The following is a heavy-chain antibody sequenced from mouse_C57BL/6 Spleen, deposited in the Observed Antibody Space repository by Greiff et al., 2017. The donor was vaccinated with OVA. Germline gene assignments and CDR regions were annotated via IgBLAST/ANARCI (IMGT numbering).Heavy chain of an antibody. J-gene: IGHJ2*01. CDR1: GYTFTSYW. CDR2: IYPSDSET. D-gene: IGHD1-1*01. CDR3: ARSTTTVVATDY. V-gene: IGHV1-61*01. Sequence: VQLQQSGAELVRPGSSVKLSCKASGYTFTSYWMDWVKQRPGQGLEWIGNIYPSDSETHYNQKFEDKATLTVDKSSSTAYMQLSSLTSEDSAVYYCARSTTTVVATDYWGQGTTLTVSS.